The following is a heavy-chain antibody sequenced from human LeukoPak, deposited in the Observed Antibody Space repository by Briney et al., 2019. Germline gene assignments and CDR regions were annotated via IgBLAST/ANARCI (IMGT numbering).Heavy chain of an antibody. Sequence: SETLSLTCTVSGASVSSGAYHWSWTRQAPGKGLEWIGYSGNTNYSPSLNSRVTISVDTSKNQFSLRLTSVTAADTAVYFCATYYGDRGGSGHWGQGTLVTVSS. CDR2: SGNT. CDR1: GASVSSGAYH. CDR3: ATYYGDRGGSGH. V-gene: IGHV4-30-4*01. J-gene: IGHJ4*02. D-gene: IGHD2-21*01.